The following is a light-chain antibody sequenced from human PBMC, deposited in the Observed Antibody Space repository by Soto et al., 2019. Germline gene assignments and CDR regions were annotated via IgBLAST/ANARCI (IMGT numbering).Light chain of an antibody. CDR3: SSYAGSNYYV. V-gene: IGLV2-8*01. CDR1: SSDVGGYQY. Sequence: ALAQPPSASGSPGQSVTISCTGTSSDVGGYQYVSWYQQYPGKAPKLMIYAVNKRPSGVPDRFSGSRSGNTASLTVSGLQAEDEADYYCSSYAGSNYYVFGTGTKVTVL. CDR2: AVN. J-gene: IGLJ1*01.